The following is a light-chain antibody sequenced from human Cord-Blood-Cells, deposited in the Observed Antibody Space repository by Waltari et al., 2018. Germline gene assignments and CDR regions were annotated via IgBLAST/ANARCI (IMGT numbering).Light chain of an antibody. Sequence: DIQMTKSPSSLSASVGDRLTITCRASQSISSYLNWYQQKPGKAPKLLIYAASSLQSGVPSRFSGSGSGTDFTLTISSLQPEDFATCYGQQSYSTPLTFGGGTKVEIK. CDR2: AAS. V-gene: IGKV1-39*01. CDR3: QQSYSTPLT. J-gene: IGKJ4*01. CDR1: QSISSY.